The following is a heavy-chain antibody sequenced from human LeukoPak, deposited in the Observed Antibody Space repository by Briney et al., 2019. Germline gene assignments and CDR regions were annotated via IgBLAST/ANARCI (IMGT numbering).Heavy chain of an antibody. J-gene: IGHJ4*02. CDR2: ISYDGSNK. Sequence: GGSLRLSCAASEFTFSSYAMHWVRQAPGKGLEWVAVISYDGSNKYYADSVKGRFTISRDNSKNTLYLQMNSLRTEDTTVYYCARDGYDSSGYYFDYWGQGTLVTVSS. CDR1: EFTFSSYA. V-gene: IGHV3-30-3*01. CDR3: ARDGYDSSGYYFDY. D-gene: IGHD3-22*01.